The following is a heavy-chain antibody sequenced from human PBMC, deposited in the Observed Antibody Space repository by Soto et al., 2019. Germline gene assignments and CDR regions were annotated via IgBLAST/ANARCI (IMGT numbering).Heavy chain of an antibody. Sequence: PSQTLSLTCAISGDSVSSNSAAWIWIRQSPSRGLEWLGRTYYRSKWYNDYAVSVKSRITINPDTPKNQFSLQLNSVTPEDTAVYYCAREGGSGWFNYYGMDVWGQGTTVTVSS. CDR3: AREGGSGWFNYYGMDV. CDR1: GDSVSSNSAA. V-gene: IGHV6-1*01. D-gene: IGHD6-19*01. CDR2: TYYRSKWYN. J-gene: IGHJ6*02.